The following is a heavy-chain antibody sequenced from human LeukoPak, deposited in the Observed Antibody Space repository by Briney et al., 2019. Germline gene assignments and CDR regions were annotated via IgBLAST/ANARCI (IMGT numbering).Heavy chain of an antibody. CDR1: GFTFSSYW. J-gene: IGHJ4*02. V-gene: IGHV3-74*01. Sequence: GGSLRLSCAASGFTFSSYWMHWVRHAPGKGLVWVSRINSDGSTTSYADSVKGRFTISRDNAKNTLYLQMNSLRAEDTAVYYCARDRWGSDFDYWGQGTLVTVSS. CDR3: ARDRWGSDFDY. D-gene: IGHD3-16*01. CDR2: INSDGSTT.